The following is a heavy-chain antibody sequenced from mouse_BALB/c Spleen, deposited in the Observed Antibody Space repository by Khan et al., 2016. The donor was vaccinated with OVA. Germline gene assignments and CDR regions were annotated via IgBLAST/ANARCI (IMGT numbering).Heavy chain of an antibody. CDR1: GYSFTDYF. D-gene: IGHD1-1*01. CDR2: INPHIGET. CDR3: TRIYRSDFDY. V-gene: IGHV1-20*02. J-gene: IGHJ2*01. Sequence: VQLKESGPELVRPGASVKISCKASGYSFTDYFMNWVMQSHGKSLEWIGRINPHIGETFYNQKFKDRATLTVDESSSTAHMELRSLASEDYVVYYYTRIYRSDFDYWGQGTTLTVSS.